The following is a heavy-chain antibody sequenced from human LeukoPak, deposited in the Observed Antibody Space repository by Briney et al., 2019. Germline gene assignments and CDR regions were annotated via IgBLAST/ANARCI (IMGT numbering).Heavy chain of an antibody. CDR2: INPNSGGT. CDR3: ARPSQASSSNTNYYYYGMDV. D-gene: IGHD6-6*01. CDR1: GYTFTGYY. Sequence: ASVKVSCKASGYTFTGYYMHWVRQAPGQGLEWMGWINPNSGGTNYAQKFQGRVTMTRNTSISTAYMELSSLRSEDTAVYCCARPSQASSSNTNYYYYGMDVWGQGTTVTVSS. J-gene: IGHJ6*02. V-gene: IGHV1-2*02.